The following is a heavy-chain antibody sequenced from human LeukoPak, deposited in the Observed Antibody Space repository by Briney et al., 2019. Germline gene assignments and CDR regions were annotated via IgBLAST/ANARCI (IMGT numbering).Heavy chain of an antibody. CDR3: AREPGTATGY. V-gene: IGHV1-2*02. CDR2: IYPNTGGT. CDR1: GYTFTGYY. D-gene: IGHD1-1*01. Sequence: ASVKVSCKASGYTFTGYYLHWVRQAPGQGLGWMGWIYPNTGGTKSTQKFQGRVSMTRDKAISTAYMEINRLTSDDTAVYYCAREPGTATGYWGQGTLVTVSP. J-gene: IGHJ4*02.